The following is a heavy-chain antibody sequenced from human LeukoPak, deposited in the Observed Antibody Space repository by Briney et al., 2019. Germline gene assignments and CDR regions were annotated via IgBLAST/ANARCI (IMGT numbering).Heavy chain of an antibody. D-gene: IGHD3-9*01. Sequence: GGSLRLSCVVSGFTFNRCWMNWVRQAPGKGLEWVSVIYSGGSTYYADSVKGRFTISRDNSKNTLYLQMNSLRAEDTAVYYCARSKEFDWLDYWGQGTLVTVSS. CDR1: GFTFNRCW. J-gene: IGHJ4*02. CDR2: IYSGGST. CDR3: ARSKEFDWLDY. V-gene: IGHV3-53*01.